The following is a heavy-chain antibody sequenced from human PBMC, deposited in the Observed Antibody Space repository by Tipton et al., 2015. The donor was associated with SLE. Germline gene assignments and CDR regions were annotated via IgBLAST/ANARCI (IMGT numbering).Heavy chain of an antibody. V-gene: IGHV4-59*08. CDR3: ARILGVVKSYYMDV. CDR2: IHYTGGT. CDR1: GDSVRSFY. J-gene: IGHJ6*03. Sequence: LRLSCTVSGDSVRSFYWSWIRLPPGKGLEWIGFIHYTGGTNYSPSLKSRVTISVDTSKNQFSLKLSSVTAADTAVYYCARILGVVKSYYMDVWGKGTTVTVSS. D-gene: IGHD3-3*01.